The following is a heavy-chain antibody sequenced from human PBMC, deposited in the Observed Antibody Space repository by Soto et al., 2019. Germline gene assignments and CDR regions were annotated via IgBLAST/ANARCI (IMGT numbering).Heavy chain of an antibody. V-gene: IGHV3-30*18. CDR3: SKDSSVVAAGSGGWFEP. CDR2: ISYDGGNK. J-gene: IGHJ5*02. D-gene: IGHD6-13*01. Sequence: PVGSLSLSCAASVFSFSTYGMHWFRPAPGKGLEWVATISYDGGNKFYADSAKGRFTLSRDNSKNTPYLQMNSLRANETAVYYFSKDSSVVAAGSGGWFEPWGRGTLVTVSA. CDR1: VFSFSTYG.